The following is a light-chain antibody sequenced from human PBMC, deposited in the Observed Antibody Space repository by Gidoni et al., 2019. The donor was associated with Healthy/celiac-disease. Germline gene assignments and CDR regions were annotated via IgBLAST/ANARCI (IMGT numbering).Light chain of an antibody. V-gene: IGKV3-11*01. J-gene: IGKJ1*01. CDR3: QQRSNWPRG. Sequence: EIVLTQSPATLSLSPGERATFSCRASQSVSSYLAWYQQKPGQAPRLLIYDASNRATGIPARFSGSGSGTDFTLTISSLEPEDFAVYYCQQRSNWPRGFGQXTKVEIK. CDR1: QSVSSY. CDR2: DAS.